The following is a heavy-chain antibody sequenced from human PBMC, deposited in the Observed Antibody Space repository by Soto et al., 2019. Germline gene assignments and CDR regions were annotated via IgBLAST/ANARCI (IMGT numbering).Heavy chain of an antibody. CDR2: IDWDGDE. V-gene: IGHV2-70*11. J-gene: IGHJ4*02. Sequence: GSGPTLVNPTETLTLTCTFSGFSLSTSGMCVSWIRQPPGEALEWLARIDWDGDEKYSTSLKTRLTISKDTSKNQVVLTMANMDPVDTATYYCARIDMAARPGTFDYWGKGALVTVAS. D-gene: IGHD6-6*01. CDR1: GFSLSTSGMC. CDR3: ARIDMAARPGTFDY.